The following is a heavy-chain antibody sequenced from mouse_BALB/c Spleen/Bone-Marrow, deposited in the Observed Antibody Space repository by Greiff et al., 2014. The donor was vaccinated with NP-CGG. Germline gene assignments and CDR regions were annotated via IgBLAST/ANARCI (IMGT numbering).Heavy chain of an antibody. CDR2: INPGGGGT. CDR3: ARRDGNYAWFAY. J-gene: IGHJ3*01. CDR1: GYAFTNYL. V-gene: IGHV1-54*03. D-gene: IGHD2-1*01. Sequence: QVQLQQSGAELVRPGTSVKVSCKASGYAFTNYLIEWVKQRPGQGLEWIGVINPGGGGTNYNEKFKGKATLTADKSSSTAYMQLSSLTSDDSAVYFCARRDGNYAWFAYWGQGTLVTVSA.